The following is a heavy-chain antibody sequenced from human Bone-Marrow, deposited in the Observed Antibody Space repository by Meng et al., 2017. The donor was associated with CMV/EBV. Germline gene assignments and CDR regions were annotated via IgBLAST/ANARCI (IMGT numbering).Heavy chain of an antibody. V-gene: IGHV3-66*02. Sequence: GGSLRLSCAASGFTVSSNYMSWVRPAPGKGLEWVSVIYSGGSTYYADSVKGRFTISRDNSKNTLYLQMSSLRPEETAVYYCAKDELLFGGANAFFDHWGQGALVTFSS. CDR3: AKDELLFGGANAFFDH. J-gene: IGHJ4*02. CDR2: IYSGGST. D-gene: IGHD3-16*01. CDR1: GFTVSSNY.